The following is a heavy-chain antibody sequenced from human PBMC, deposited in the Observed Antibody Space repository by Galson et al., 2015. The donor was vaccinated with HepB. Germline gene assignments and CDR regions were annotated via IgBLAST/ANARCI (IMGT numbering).Heavy chain of an antibody. CDR2: INPNSGGT. J-gene: IGHJ4*02. Sequence: SVKVSCKASGYTFTGYYMHWVRQAPGQGLEWMGRINPNSGGTNYAQKFQGRVTMTRHTSISTAYMELIRLRSDDTAVYYCARGYYDLWRGYYQGLSYWGQGTLVTVSS. CDR3: ARGYYDLWRGYYQGLSY. CDR1: GYTFTGYY. D-gene: IGHD3-3*01. V-gene: IGHV1-2*06.